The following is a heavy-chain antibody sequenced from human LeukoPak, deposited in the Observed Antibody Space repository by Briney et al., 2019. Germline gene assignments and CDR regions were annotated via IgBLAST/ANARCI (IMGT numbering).Heavy chain of an antibody. CDR1: GFTFSSYG. CDR2: IRYDGSNK. CDR3: ARSKGLVIIGYFDY. Sequence: GGSLRLSCAASGFTFSSYGMHWVRQAPGKGLEWVAFIRYDGSNKYYADSVKGRFTISRDNSKNTLYLQMNSLRSEDTAVYYCARSKGLVIIGYFDYWGQGTLVTVSS. D-gene: IGHD3/OR15-3a*01. J-gene: IGHJ4*02. V-gene: IGHV3-30*02.